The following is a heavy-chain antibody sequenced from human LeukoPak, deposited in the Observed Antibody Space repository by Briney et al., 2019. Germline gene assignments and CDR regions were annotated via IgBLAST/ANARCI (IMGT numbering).Heavy chain of an antibody. J-gene: IGHJ4*02. Sequence: SETLSLTCTVSGGSISSYYWSWIRQPPGKGLEWIGFIYYSGSTTYNPSLRSRVTISVDTSKNQFSLKLGSVTSADTAVYYCARGSSGRSDYWGQGTLVTVSS. CDR3: ARGSSGRSDY. D-gene: IGHD6-19*01. CDR1: GGSISSYY. V-gene: IGHV4-59*01. CDR2: IYYSGST.